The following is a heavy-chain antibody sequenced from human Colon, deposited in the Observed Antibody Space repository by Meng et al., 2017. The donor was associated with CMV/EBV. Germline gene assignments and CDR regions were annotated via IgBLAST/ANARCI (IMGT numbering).Heavy chain of an antibody. CDR2: IYYSGYT. D-gene: IGHD2-15*01. CDR1: GGSIDNYF. Sequence: GSLRLSFTVSGGSIDNYFWTWIRQPPGKGLEYIGCIYYSGYTDYNPSLKSRVTMSLDTSKNEISLKLDSVTDEDTADYYCARIAGYLTTSGILFNKAFDIWGQGTRVTVSS. J-gene: IGHJ3*02. CDR3: ARIAGYLTTSGILFNKAFDI. V-gene: IGHV4-59*01.